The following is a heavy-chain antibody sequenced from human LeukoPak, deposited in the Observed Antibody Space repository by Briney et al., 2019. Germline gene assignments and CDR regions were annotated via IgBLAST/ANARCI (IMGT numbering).Heavy chain of an antibody. CDR3: ARRRTGRFDY. J-gene: IGHJ4*02. D-gene: IGHD3/OR15-3a*01. CDR1: GGTFSSYA. Sequence: ASVKVSCKASGGTFSSYAISWVRQAPGQGLEWMGGIIPIFGTANYAQKFQGRVTITADISTRTAYMELSSLRSEDTAVYYCARRRTGRFDYWGQGTLVTVSS. CDR2: IIPIFGTA. V-gene: IGHV1-69*06.